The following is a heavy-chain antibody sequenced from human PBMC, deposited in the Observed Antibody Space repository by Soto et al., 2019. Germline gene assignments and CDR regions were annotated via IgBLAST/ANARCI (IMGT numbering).Heavy chain of an antibody. J-gene: IGHJ5*02. V-gene: IGHV1-8*02. Sequence: ASVKVSCKASGYTFANNDVSWVRQATGQGLEWMGWMNPGSGDTGYAQKFQGRVTMTRDISIATAYMELNSLTSEDTAIYYCARMESFGSLNWFDPWGQGTLVTVSS. CDR2: MNPGSGDT. D-gene: IGHD5-18*01. CDR1: GYTFANND. CDR3: ARMESFGSLNWFDP.